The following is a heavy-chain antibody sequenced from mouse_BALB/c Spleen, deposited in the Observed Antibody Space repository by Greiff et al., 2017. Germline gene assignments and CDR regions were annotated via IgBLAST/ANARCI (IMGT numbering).Heavy chain of an antibody. CDR2: IDPENGNT. J-gene: IGHJ4*01. V-gene: IGHV14-1*02. CDR1: GFNIKDYY. CDR3: ARTYYYGSSYYYYAMDY. Sequence: VQLKESGAELVRPGALVKLSCKASGFNIKDYYMHWVKQRPEQGLEWIGWIDPENGNTIYDPKFQGKASITADTSSNTAYLQLSSLTSEDTAVYYCARTYYYGSSYYYYAMDYWGQGTSVTVSS. D-gene: IGHD1-1*01.